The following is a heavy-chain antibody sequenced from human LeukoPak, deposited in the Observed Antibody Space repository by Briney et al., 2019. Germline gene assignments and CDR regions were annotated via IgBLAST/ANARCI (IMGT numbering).Heavy chain of an antibody. J-gene: IGHJ4*02. CDR1: GFTFSSYA. D-gene: IGHD6-19*01. V-gene: IGHV3-23*01. CDR2: ISGSGGST. Sequence: GGSLRLSCAASGFTFSSYAMSWVRQAPGKGLEWVSAISGSGGSTYYADSVKGRFTISRDNSKDTLYLQMSSLRGEDTAVYYCAKDRGRALAGFDYWGQGTLVTVSS. CDR3: AKDRGRALAGFDY.